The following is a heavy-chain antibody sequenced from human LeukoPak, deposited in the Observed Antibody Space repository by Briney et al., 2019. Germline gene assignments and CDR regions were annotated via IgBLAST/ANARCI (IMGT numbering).Heavy chain of an antibody. V-gene: IGHV3-48*03. D-gene: IGHD2-2*01. CDR2: ISSSGSTT. Sequence: PGGSLRLSCAASGFTFSSYEMNWVRQAPGKGLEWVSYISSSGSTTYYADSVKGRFTISRDNAKNSLYLQMNSLRAEDTAVYYCAIDIVVVPAPTDDYRGQGTLVTVSS. J-gene: IGHJ4*02. CDR3: AIDIVVVPAPTDDY. CDR1: GFTFSSYE.